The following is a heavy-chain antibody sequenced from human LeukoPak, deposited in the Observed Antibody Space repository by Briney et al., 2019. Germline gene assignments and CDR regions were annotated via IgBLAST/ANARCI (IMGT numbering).Heavy chain of an antibody. Sequence: ASVKVSCKASGYTFTGYYMHWVRQAPGQGLEWMGWINPYSGGTNYAQKFQGRATMTRDTSISTAYMDLSRLRSDDTAVYYCARSHDISMIVVGYYFDYWGQGTLVTVSS. CDR1: GYTFTGYY. V-gene: IGHV1-2*02. CDR3: ARSHDISMIVVGYYFDY. D-gene: IGHD3-22*01. J-gene: IGHJ4*02. CDR2: INPYSGGT.